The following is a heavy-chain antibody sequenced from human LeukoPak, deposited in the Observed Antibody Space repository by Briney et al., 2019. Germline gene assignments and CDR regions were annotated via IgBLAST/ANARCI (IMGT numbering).Heavy chain of an antibody. CDR1: GGSISSYY. J-gene: IGHJ6*02. V-gene: IGHV4-59*08. CDR2: IYYSGST. D-gene: IGHD3-10*01. CDR3: ARRGRGYYGPGSSHMDV. Sequence: SETLSLTCTVSGGSISSYYWSWIRQPPGKGLEWIGYIYYSGSTNYNPSLKSRVTISVDTSKNQFSLKLSSVTAADTAVYYCARRGRGYYGPGSSHMDVWGQGTTVTVSS.